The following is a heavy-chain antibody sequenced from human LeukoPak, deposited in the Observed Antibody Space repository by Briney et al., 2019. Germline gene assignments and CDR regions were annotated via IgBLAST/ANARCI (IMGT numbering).Heavy chain of an antibody. Sequence: PGGSLRLSCAASGFTFSSYTMSWVRQAPGKGLEWVSTITTSDGNTYYADSVKGRFTVSRDNSKNTLYLQMNSLRAEDTAVYYCARIGSSSSNFDYWGQGTLVTVSS. J-gene: IGHJ4*02. V-gene: IGHV3-23*01. CDR2: ITTSDGNT. D-gene: IGHD6-6*01. CDR1: GFTFSSYT. CDR3: ARIGSSSSNFDY.